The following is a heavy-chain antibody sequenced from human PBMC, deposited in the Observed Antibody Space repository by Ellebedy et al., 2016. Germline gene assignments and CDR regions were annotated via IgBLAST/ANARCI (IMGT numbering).Heavy chain of an antibody. D-gene: IGHD2/OR15-2a*01. J-gene: IGHJ5*02. Sequence: GESLKISCAASGFKFRTYAMSWVRQAPGKGPEWVSGISAGGNNTYYADSVKGRFTVSRDNSNDTLYLQMNNLSAEDTAIYYCAKDRIFASLGRTFFSWFDPWGQGTLVTVSS. CDR3: AKDRIFASLGRTFFSWFDP. V-gene: IGHV3-23*01. CDR2: ISAGGNNT. CDR1: GFKFRTYA.